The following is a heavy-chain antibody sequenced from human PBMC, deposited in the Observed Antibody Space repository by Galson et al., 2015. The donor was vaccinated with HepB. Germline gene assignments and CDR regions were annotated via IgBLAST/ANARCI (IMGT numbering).Heavy chain of an antibody. J-gene: IGHJ4*02. D-gene: IGHD6-19*01. CDR1: GFTFSDAW. CDR2: IKVKVDGGTT. V-gene: IGHV3-15*01. Sequence: SLRLSCAASGFTFSDAWMSWVRQAPGKGLKWIGFIKVKVDGGTTDYAAPVKGRFTISRDDSKNTLYLQMDSLKTEDTAVYYCTTDLGSGWYARWGQGIPVTVSS. CDR3: TTDLGSGWYAR.